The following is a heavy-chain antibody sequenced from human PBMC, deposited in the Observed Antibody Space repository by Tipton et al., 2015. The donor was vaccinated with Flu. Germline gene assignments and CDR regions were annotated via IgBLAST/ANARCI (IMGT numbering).Heavy chain of an antibody. J-gene: IGHJ2*01. CDR2: IYPGDSDT. V-gene: IGHV5-51*01. CDR3: VRHPYCTNAVCPPGYWYFDL. D-gene: IGHD2-8*01. CDR1: GYSFIYYW. Sequence: QLVQSGAEVKKPGESLKIPCKASGYSFIYYWVGWVRQMPGKGLEWMGIIYPGDSDTRYSPSFQGRVTISADKSISTAYLQWSSLKTSDSAMYYCVRHPYCTNAVCPPGYWYFDLWGRGTLVTVSS.